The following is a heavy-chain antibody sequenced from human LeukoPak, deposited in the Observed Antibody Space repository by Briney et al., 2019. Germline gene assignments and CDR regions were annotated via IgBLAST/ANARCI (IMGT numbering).Heavy chain of an antibody. CDR1: GFSFSNHG. CDR3: ARDSYQDYYGRFDP. D-gene: IGHD3-10*01. CDR2: IWDDGNNK. J-gene: IGHJ5*02. V-gene: IGHV3-33*01. Sequence: GGSLRLSCAASGFSFSNHGMHWVRQAPGKRLEWVAVIWDDGNNKRYANSVNGRFTIPRDNSENTLYLQMNGLTAEGTAMYYCARDSYQDYYGRFDPWGQGTLVIVSS.